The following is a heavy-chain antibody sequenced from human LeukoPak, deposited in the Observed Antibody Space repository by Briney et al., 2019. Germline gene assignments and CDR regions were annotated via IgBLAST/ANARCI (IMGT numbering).Heavy chain of an antibody. CDR1: GYTFTSYG. D-gene: IGHD2-2*01. CDR2: ISAYNGNT. CDR3: ARDASIVVVPAGYYYYYYMDV. V-gene: IGHV1-18*01. Sequence: ASVKVSCKASGYTFTSYGISWVRQAPGQGLEWMGWISAYNGNTNYAQKLQGRVTITRDTSASTAYMELSSLRSEDTAVYYCARDASIVVVPAGYYYYYYMDVWGKGTTVTVSS. J-gene: IGHJ6*03.